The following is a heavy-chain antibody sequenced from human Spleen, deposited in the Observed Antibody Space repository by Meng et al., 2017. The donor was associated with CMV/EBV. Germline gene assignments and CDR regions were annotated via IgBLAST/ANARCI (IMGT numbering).Heavy chain of an antibody. Sequence: GSISRGASSWCWLRQHPGKRLEWIGCIYYSGTTYYSPSLKSRVTISVDTSKNQFSLKLNSVTAADTAVYYCARNVVGAEIHNWFDPWGQGTLVTVSS. D-gene: IGHD1-26*01. CDR1: GSISRGASS. CDR2: IYYSGTT. J-gene: IGHJ5*02. CDR3: ARNVVGAEIHNWFDP. V-gene: IGHV4-31*02.